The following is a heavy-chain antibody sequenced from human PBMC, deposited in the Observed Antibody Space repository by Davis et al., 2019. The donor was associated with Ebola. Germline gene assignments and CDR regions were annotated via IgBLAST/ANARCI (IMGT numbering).Heavy chain of an antibody. CDR3: ASIAVAGDFDP. CDR2: IYAGGNT. J-gene: IGHJ5*02. V-gene: IGHV3-53*04. D-gene: IGHD6-19*01. Sequence: GESLKISCAASGFNVSYNYMSWVRQPPGRGLEWVSIIYAGGNTYYADSVRGQFIISRHNSKNMVYLQMNSLRVEDTAVYYCASIAVAGDFDPWGQGTRVTVSS. CDR1: GFNVSYNY.